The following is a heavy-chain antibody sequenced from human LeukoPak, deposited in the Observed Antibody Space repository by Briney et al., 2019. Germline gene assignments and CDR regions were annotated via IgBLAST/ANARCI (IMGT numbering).Heavy chain of an antibody. CDR1: GFTFSSYG. CDR3: ANLPVRGVIITSHYYMDV. J-gene: IGHJ6*03. V-gene: IGHV3-30*02. CDR2: IRYDGSNK. Sequence: GGSLRLSCAASGFTFSSYGMHWVRQTPGKGLEWVAFIRYDGSNKYYADSVKGRFTISRDNSKNTLYLQMNSLRAEDTAVYYCANLPVRGVIITSHYYMDVWGKGTTVTISS. D-gene: IGHD3-10*01.